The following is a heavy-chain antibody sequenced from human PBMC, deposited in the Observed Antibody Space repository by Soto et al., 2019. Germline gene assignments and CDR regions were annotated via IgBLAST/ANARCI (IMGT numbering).Heavy chain of an antibody. V-gene: IGHV3-74*01. D-gene: IGHD6-19*01. CDR2: INSDGSST. Sequence: EVQLVESGGDLVQPGGSLRLSCAASGFTFSRYWMHWARQAPGKGLVWVSRINSDGSSTSYADSVKGRFTISRDNDKKTLYLQMNSLRAEDTAVYYCLKTFSNSGWYYFDYWGQGTLVTVSS. CDR3: LKTFSNSGWYYFDY. CDR1: GFTFSRYW. J-gene: IGHJ4*02.